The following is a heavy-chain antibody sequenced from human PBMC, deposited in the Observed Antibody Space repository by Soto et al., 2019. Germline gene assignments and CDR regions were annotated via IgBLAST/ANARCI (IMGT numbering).Heavy chain of an antibody. CDR2: IGSSSTYI. Sequence: EVQLVESGGGLVKPGGSLRLSCAASGFTFSSYSMNWVRQAPGKGLEWVSYIGSSSTYIYYADSVKGRFTISRDNAKNSLYLQMHSLSAEDTAGDYCATNVVATTRALDIWGQGTMVTVSS. CDR3: ATNVVATTRALDI. D-gene: IGHD1-26*01. J-gene: IGHJ3*02. V-gene: IGHV3-21*01. CDR1: GFTFSSYS.